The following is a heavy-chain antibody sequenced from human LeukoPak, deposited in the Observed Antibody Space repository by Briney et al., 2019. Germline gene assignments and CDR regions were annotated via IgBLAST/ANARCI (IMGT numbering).Heavy chain of an antibody. CDR1: GFTFSSYG. CDR3: ATGGPSLVSLRYFDPSRLAFDM. Sequence: GGSLRLSCAASGFTFSSYGMHWVRQAPGKGLEWVAFIRYDGSNKYYADSVKGRFTISRDNSKNTLYLQMSSLRAEDTAVYYCATGGPSLVSLRYFDPSRLAFDMWGQGTMVTVSS. D-gene: IGHD3-9*01. CDR2: IRYDGSNK. J-gene: IGHJ3*02. V-gene: IGHV3-30*02.